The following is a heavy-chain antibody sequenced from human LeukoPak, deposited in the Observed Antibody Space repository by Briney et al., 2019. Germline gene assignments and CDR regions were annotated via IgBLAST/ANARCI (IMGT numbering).Heavy chain of an antibody. D-gene: IGHD2-2*01. CDR2: ISSSGSTI. V-gene: IGHV3-48*03. CDR1: GFTFSSYE. CDR3: ARDTTRYAAYGMDV. J-gene: IGHJ6*02. Sequence: GGPLRLSCAASGFTFSSYEMNWVRQAPGKGLEWVSYISSSGSTIYYADSVKGQFTISRDNAKNSLYLQMNSLRAEDTAVYYCARDTTRYAAYGMDVWGQGTTVTVSS.